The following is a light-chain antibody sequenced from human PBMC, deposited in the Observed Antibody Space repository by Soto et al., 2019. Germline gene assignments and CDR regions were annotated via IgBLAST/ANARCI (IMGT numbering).Light chain of an antibody. CDR1: QSVSSNY. V-gene: IGKV3-20*01. J-gene: IGKJ1*01. CDR2: GTS. CDR3: QQYGSSPTWT. Sequence: GLTQSPGTLSLSPWERATLSCRAGQSVSSNYLAWYQQKPGQAPRLLIYGTSTRATGIPHRFSGSGSGTDFTLTISRLEPEDSAVYYCQQYGSSPTWTFGQGTKVDIK.